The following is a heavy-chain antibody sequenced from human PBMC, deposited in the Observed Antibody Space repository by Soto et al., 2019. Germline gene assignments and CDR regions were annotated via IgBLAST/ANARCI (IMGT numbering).Heavy chain of an antibody. Sequence: QVQLQESGPGLVKPSQTLSLTCTVSGGSISNGDYYWNWIRQHPEKGLEWIGYINYRGSTFYNPSLKSRIIISVAKSKNQFSLKLSSVTAADTAVYYCARDAPETAPYWGQGTLVTVTS. J-gene: IGHJ4*02. V-gene: IGHV4-31*03. CDR1: GGSISNGDYY. D-gene: IGHD2-2*01. CDR2: INYRGST. CDR3: ARDAPETAPY.